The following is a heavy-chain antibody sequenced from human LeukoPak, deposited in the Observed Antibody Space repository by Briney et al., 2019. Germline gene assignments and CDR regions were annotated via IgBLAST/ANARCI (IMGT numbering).Heavy chain of an antibody. Sequence: SETLSLTCTVSGGSTSNYYWGRIRQPAGKGLEWIGRILTSGSTNYNTSLKSRVTMSVDTSKNQFSLKLSSVTAADTAVYYCARDSDYDILTGYAYYYYMDVWGKGTTVTVSS. CDR2: ILTSGST. CDR1: GGSTSNYY. D-gene: IGHD3-9*01. V-gene: IGHV4-4*07. CDR3: ARDSDYDILTGYAYYYYMDV. J-gene: IGHJ6*03.